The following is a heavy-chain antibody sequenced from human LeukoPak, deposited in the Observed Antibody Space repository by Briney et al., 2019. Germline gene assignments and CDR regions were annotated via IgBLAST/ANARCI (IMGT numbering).Heavy chain of an antibody. Sequence: ASVKVSCKASGYTFTSYYMHWVRQAPGQGLEWMGIINPSGGSTSYAQKFQGRVTMTRDTSTSTVYMELSSLRSEDTAVYYCARDRCSSTSCYALDYWGQGTLVTVSS. CDR2: INPSGGST. D-gene: IGHD2-2*01. CDR1: GYTFTSYY. CDR3: ARDRCSSTSCYALDY. J-gene: IGHJ4*02. V-gene: IGHV1-46*01.